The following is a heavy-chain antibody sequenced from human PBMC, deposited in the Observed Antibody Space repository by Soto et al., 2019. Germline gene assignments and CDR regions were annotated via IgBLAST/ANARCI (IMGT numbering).Heavy chain of an antibody. J-gene: IGHJ4*02. CDR3: ARVRYYDETSGSNFIDC. D-gene: IGHD3-22*01. Sequence: ASEKVSCKASGYTITSSGINRVRQAPGQGLEWMGWSSTYSGNTNYAQKIQGRVTMTTDTSTSTAYMELRSLRSHDPAVYHCARVRYYDETSGSNFIDCWGQGTRGSVSS. CDR1: GYTITSSG. CDR2: SSTYSGNT. V-gene: IGHV1-18*04.